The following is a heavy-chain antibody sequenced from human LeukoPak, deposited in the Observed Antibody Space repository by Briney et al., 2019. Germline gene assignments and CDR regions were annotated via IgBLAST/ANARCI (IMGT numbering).Heavy chain of an antibody. Sequence: SVKVSCKASGGTFSSYAISWVRQAPGQGLEWMGGIIPIFGTANYAQKFQGRVTMTRDMSTSTVYMELSSLRSEDTAVYYCARVGRMGGSYPGYWGQGTLVTVSS. D-gene: IGHD1-26*01. V-gene: IGHV1-69*05. CDR3: ARVGRMGGSYPGY. J-gene: IGHJ4*02. CDR2: IIPIFGTA. CDR1: GGTFSSYA.